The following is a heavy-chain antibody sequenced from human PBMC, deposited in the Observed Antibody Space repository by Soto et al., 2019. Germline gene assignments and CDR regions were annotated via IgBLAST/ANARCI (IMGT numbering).Heavy chain of an antibody. J-gene: IGHJ6*02. CDR1: EFTFSSYA. V-gene: IGHV3-23*01. CDR3: ATPSHGALYYYRMDV. CDR2: ISGSGGST. Sequence: EVQLLESGGGLVQPGGSLRLSCAASEFTFSSYAMSWVRQAPGKGLEWVSGISGSGGSTYYADSVKGRFTISRDNSKNMLYLQMISLRAEDTAVYYCATPSHGALYYYRMDVWGQGTTVTVSS.